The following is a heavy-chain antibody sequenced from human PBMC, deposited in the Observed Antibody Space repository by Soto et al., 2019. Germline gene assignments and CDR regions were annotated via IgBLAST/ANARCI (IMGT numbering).Heavy chain of an antibody. V-gene: IGHV4-39*01. CDR3: ARHVVTAAGTWAL. J-gene: IGHJ4*02. Sequence: PSETLSLTCTVSGGSISSSSYYWGWIRQPPGKGLEWIGSIYYSGSTYYNPSLKSRVTISVDTSKNQFSLKLSSVTAADTAVYYCARHVVTAAGTWALWGQGTLVTVSS. CDR1: GGSISSSSYY. CDR2: IYYSGST. D-gene: IGHD6-13*01.